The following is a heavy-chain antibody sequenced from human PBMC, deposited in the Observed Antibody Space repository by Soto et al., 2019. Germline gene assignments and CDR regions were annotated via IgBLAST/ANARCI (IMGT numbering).Heavy chain of an antibody. CDR3: ARGFGWLDY. D-gene: IGHD6-19*01. V-gene: IGHV3-64*01. J-gene: IGHJ4*02. CDR1: GFTVSSNY. Sequence: SLRLSCAASGFTVSSNYMTWVRQAPGKGLEYVSAISSNGGSTYYANSVKGRFTISRDNSKNTLYLQMGSLRAEDMAVYYCARGFGWLDYWGQGTLVTVSS. CDR2: ISSNGGST.